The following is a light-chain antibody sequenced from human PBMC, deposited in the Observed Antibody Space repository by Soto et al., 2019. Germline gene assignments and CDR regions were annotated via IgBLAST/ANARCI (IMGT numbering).Light chain of an antibody. CDR2: GAL. J-gene: IGKJ2*01. V-gene: IGKV3-20*01. CDR3: QHYGSSPYT. Sequence: EIVLTQSPGTLSLSPGERATLSCRASQSVSSTYLAWYQQKPGQAPRLLIYGALSRATGIPDRFSGSGSGTDDTLTRSRLEPEDFAVYYFQHYGSSPYTFGQGTKLEIK. CDR1: QSVSSTY.